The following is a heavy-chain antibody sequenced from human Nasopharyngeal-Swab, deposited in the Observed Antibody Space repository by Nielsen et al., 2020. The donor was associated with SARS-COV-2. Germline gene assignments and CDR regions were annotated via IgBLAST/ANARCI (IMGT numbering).Heavy chain of an antibody. Sequence: SETLSLTCTVSGGSISSYYWSWIRQPPGKGLEWIGYIYYSGSTNYNPSLKSRVTISVDTSKNQFSLKLSSVTAADTAVYYCARMRTARLLYGNWGQGTLVTVSS. D-gene: IGHD2-15*01. CDR2: IYYSGST. J-gene: IGHJ4*02. CDR1: GGSISSYY. CDR3: ARMRTARLLYGN. V-gene: IGHV4-59*12.